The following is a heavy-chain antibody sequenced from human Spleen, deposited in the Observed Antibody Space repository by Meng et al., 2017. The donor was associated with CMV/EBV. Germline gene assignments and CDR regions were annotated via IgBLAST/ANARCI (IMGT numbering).Heavy chain of an antibody. Sequence: GESLKISCAASGFSFTTYWMHWVRQAPGKGLEWVSYISGSGGTINYADSVKGRFTISRDNAKNSLYLRMDSLRAEDTAVYYCATLNGYSFFFDYWGQGALVTVSS. D-gene: IGHD5-18*01. J-gene: IGHJ4*02. V-gene: IGHV3-48*04. CDR1: GFSFTTYW. CDR2: ISGSGGTI. CDR3: ATLNGYSFFFDY.